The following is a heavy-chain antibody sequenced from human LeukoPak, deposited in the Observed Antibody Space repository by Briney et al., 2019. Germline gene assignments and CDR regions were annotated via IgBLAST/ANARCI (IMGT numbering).Heavy chain of an antibody. V-gene: IGHV3-30*02. CDR2: IRSDGRNK. D-gene: IGHD3-16*01. J-gene: IGHJ6*03. CDR1: GFTFSSYG. Sequence: GGSLRLSCAPSGFTFSSYGMQFSSYGMNWFRQAPGQGLEWVALIRSDGRNKYYAASVKGRFTISRDNTKNMLYLQMNSLRAEDTAVYYCAKLKINYYYYMDVWGKGTTVIVSS. CDR3: AKLKINYYYYMDV.